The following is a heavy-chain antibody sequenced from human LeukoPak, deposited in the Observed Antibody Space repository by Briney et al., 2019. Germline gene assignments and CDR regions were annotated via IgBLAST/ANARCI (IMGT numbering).Heavy chain of an antibody. Sequence: GGSLRLSCAASGFIFGDFFMSWARQAPGKGLEWVANINLDGSENFHVDSVKGRFTISRDNAKSALYLQMNSLRAADTAMYFCVRGVTMIRGAVMYPFFFDFWGRGTLVTVSS. D-gene: IGHD3-10*01. CDR3: VRGVTMIRGAVMYPFFFDF. CDR1: GFIFGDFF. CDR2: INLDGSEN. V-gene: IGHV3-7*03. J-gene: IGHJ4*02.